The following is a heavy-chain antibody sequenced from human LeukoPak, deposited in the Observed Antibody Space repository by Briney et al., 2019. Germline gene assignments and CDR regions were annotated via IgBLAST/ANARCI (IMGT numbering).Heavy chain of an antibody. J-gene: IGHJ6*03. V-gene: IGHV1-8*01. CDR3: ARDRGSYYYYYMDV. CDR1: GYTFTSYD. D-gene: IGHD3-10*01. Sequence: ASVKVSCKASGYTFTSYDINWVRQATGQGLEWMGWMNPNSGNTGYAQKFQGRVTMTRNTSISTAYMELSSLRSEDTAVYYCARDRGSYYYYYMDVWGKGTTVTVSS. CDR2: MNPNSGNT.